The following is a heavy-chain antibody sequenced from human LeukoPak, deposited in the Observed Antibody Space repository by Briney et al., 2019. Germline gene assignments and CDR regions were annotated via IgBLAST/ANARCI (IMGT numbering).Heavy chain of an antibody. Sequence: ASVKVSCKASGYTFTSCGISWVRQAPGQGLEWMGGIIPIFGTANYAQKFQGRVTITADESTSTAYMELSSLRSEDTAVYYCARAGGYCSSTSCYGDNWFDPWGQGTLVTVSS. V-gene: IGHV1-69*13. CDR3: ARAGGYCSSTSCYGDNWFDP. CDR1: GYTFTSCG. CDR2: IIPIFGTA. D-gene: IGHD2-2*01. J-gene: IGHJ5*02.